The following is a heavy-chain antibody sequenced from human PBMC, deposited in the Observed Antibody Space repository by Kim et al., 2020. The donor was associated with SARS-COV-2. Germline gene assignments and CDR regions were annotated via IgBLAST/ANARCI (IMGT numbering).Heavy chain of an antibody. CDR1: GFTFNAYA. CDR2: INPTGATT. V-gene: IGHV3-23*01. CDR3: AKDSPVSGNYQDVDY. D-gene: IGHD1-26*01. J-gene: IGHJ4*01. Sequence: GGSLRLSCAASGFTFNAYAMTWVRQAPGKGLEWVSAINPTGATTHYADTVKGRLTIFRDESKNTLYLHMNSLRAEDTAVYYCAKDSPVSGNYQDVDYWG.